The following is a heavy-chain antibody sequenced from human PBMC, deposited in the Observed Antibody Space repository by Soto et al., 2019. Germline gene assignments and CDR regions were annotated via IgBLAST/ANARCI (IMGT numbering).Heavy chain of an antibody. Sequence: RASVRVSCKASGCTFSSYAISWVRQAPGQGREWMGGIIPIFGTANYAQKFQGRVTITADKSTSTAYMELSSLRSEDTAVYYCAIRSYEGWFDPLGQGTLVTVSS. CDR1: GCTFSSYA. D-gene: IGHD6-6*01. V-gene: IGHV1-69*06. J-gene: IGHJ5*02. CDR2: IIPIFGTA. CDR3: AIRSYEGWFDP.